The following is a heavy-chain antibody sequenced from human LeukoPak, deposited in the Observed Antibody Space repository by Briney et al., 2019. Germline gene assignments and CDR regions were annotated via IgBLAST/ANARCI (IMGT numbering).Heavy chain of an antibody. J-gene: IGHJ4*02. Sequence: GESLKISCKGSGYSFTSYWISWVRQMPGKGLEWMGRIDPSDSYTNYSPSFQGHVTISADKSISTAYLQWSSLKASDTAMYYCARQNYGVYYFDYWGQGTLVTVSS. CDR1: GYSFTSYW. CDR2: IDPSDSYT. CDR3: ARQNYGVYYFDY. D-gene: IGHD4-17*01. V-gene: IGHV5-10-1*01.